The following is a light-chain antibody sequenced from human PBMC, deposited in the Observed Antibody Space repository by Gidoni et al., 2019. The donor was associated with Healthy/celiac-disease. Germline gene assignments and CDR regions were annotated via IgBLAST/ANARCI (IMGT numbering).Light chain of an antibody. CDR1: QSVSSN. Sequence: EIVMTQSPATLSVSPGERATLSCRASQSVSSNLAWYQQKPGQAPRLLIYGASTRATGIPARFSVSGSGTEFTLTISSLQSEDLAVYYCQQYNTWPPYTFGQXTKLEIK. CDR3: QQYNTWPPYT. CDR2: GAS. J-gene: IGKJ2*01. V-gene: IGKV3-15*01.